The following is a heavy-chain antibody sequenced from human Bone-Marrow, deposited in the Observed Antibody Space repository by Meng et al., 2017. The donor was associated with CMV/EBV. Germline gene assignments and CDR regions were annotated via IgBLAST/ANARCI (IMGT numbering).Heavy chain of an antibody. CDR3: ARNGGGLGV. D-gene: IGHD3-16*01. V-gene: IGHV1-2*02. J-gene: IGHJ6*02. CDR2: INPNSGDT. CDR1: GYTITGYY. Sequence: ASVKVSCKASGYTITGYYMHWVRQAPGQGLEWMGWINPNSGDTNFAQKLQGRVTMTRDTSISTAYMELTRLTSDDTAVYYCARNGGGLGVWGQGTTVTVSS.